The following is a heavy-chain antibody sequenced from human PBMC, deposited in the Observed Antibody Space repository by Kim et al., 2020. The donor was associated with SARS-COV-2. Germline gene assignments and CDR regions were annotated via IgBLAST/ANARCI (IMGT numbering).Heavy chain of an antibody. CDR2: IIPIFGTA. Sequence: SVKVSCKASGGTFSSYAISWVRQAPGQGLEWMGGIIPIFGTANYAQKFQDRVTITADESTSTAYMELSSLRSEDTAVYYCARGRGYYYDSSLYYYYGMDVWGQGTTVTVSS. V-gene: IGHV1-69*13. D-gene: IGHD3-22*01. CDR3: ARGRGYYYDSSLYYYYGMDV. CDR1: GGTFSSYA. J-gene: IGHJ6*02.